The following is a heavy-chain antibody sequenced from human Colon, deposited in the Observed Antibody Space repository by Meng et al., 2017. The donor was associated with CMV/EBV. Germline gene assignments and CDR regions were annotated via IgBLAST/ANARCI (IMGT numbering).Heavy chain of an antibody. Sequence: SETLSLTCNVSGGSINDFYWSWIRQSPGKGLEWIGYTYYSGSTHYNPSLKSRVTISIDTSKKYFSLRLSSVTTADTAVYYCAKGADFHDFWSGFAYWGQGAVVTVSS. D-gene: IGHD3-3*01. J-gene: IGHJ4*02. CDR1: GGSINDFY. CDR3: AKGADFHDFWSGFAY. V-gene: IGHV4-59*01. CDR2: TYYSGST.